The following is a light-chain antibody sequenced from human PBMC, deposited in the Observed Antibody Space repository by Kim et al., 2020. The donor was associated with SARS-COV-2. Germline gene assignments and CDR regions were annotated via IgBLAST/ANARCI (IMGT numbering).Light chain of an antibody. Sequence: EIVMTRSPATLSVSPGERATLSCRASQSVGSDLAWYQQKPGQAPRLLIFDASTRATGIPDRFSGSGSGTDFSLTISSLQSEDFAVYYCLQCNKWPYTFGQGTALEI. CDR1: QSVGSD. V-gene: IGKV3-15*01. J-gene: IGKJ2*01. CDR3: LQCNKWPYT. CDR2: DAS.